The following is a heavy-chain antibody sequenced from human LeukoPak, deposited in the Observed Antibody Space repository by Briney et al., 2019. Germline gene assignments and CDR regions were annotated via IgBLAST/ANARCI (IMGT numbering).Heavy chain of an antibody. V-gene: IGHV5-51*01. J-gene: IGHJ4*02. CDR2: IYPGDSDT. CDR3: ARWAANQGQLWLDY. Sequence: GESLKISCKGSGYGFTSYWIGWVRQMPGKGLEWMGIIYPGDSDTRYSPSFQGQVTISADKSISTAYLRWSSLKASDTAMYYCARWAANQGQLWLDYWGQGTLVTVSS. D-gene: IGHD5-18*01. CDR1: GYGFTSYW.